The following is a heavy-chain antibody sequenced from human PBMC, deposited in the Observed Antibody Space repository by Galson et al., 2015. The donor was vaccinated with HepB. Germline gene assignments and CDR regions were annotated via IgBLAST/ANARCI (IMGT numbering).Heavy chain of an antibody. V-gene: IGHV1-69*13. Sequence: SVKVSCKASGGTLSRFVISWVRQAPGQGLEWMGGIIPIFGTANYAQKFQDRVTLTADESTSTAYMDLSGLRSEDTAVYYCARGYFDTSGIDCWGQGTLVTVSS. J-gene: IGHJ4*02. D-gene: IGHD3-22*01. CDR3: ARGYFDTSGIDC. CDR1: GGTLSRFV. CDR2: IIPIFGTA.